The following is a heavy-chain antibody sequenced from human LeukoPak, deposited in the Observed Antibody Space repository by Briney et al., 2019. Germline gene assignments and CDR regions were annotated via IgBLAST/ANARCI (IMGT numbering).Heavy chain of an antibody. Sequence: ASVKVSCKASGYTFTSYGISWVRQAPGQGLEWMGWVSAYADDTNYVQKFRGRVTMTTDTSTSTAYMELRSLRSDDTAVYYCARDRDYGGNGVVEYWGQGTLVTVSS. CDR2: VSAYADDT. D-gene: IGHD4-23*01. CDR3: ARDRDYGGNGVVEY. J-gene: IGHJ4*02. CDR1: GYTFTSYG. V-gene: IGHV1-18*01.